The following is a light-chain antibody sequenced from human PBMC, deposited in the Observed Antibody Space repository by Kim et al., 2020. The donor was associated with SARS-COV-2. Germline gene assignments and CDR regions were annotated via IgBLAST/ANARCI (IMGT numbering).Light chain of an antibody. CDR2: CDS. Sequence: PGKTAKSTWKGNSVGRRGVNWYKQQPGQAPVLVIYCDSDRPSGIPERFAGSNSGNAATLTISGVEAGDEADYYCQVWDSSSDRRVFGGGTQLTVL. V-gene: IGLV3-21*04. CDR3: QVWDSSSDRRV. CDR1: SVGRRG. J-gene: IGLJ3*02.